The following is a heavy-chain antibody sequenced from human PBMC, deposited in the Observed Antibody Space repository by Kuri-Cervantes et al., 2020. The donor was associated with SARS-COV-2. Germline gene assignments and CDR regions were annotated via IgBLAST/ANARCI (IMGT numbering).Heavy chain of an antibody. Sequence: GGSLRLSCAASGFTFSTYGMRWVRQAPGKGLEWVALISYDGNEYYADSVRGRFTISRDNSKNTLYLQLNNLRTEDTAVYYCAGFPEWELLPFDIWGQGTMVTVSS. CDR3: AGFPEWELLPFDI. D-gene: IGHD1-26*01. CDR1: GFTFSTYG. V-gene: IGHV3-30*03. CDR2: ISYDGNE. J-gene: IGHJ3*02.